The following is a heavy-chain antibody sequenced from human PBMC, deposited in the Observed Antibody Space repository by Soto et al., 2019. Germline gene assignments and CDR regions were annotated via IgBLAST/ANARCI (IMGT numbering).Heavy chain of an antibody. CDR2: ISSSSSYT. D-gene: IGHD3-22*01. CDR1: GFTFSDYY. Sequence: QVQLVEYGGGLVKPGGSLRLSCAASGFTFSDYYMSWIRQAPGKGLEWVSYISSSSSYTNYADSVKGRFTISRDNAKNSLYLQMNSLRAEDTAVYYCAAGRVYESSGYYYGGWGQGTLVTVSS. CDR3: AAGRVYESSGYYYGG. V-gene: IGHV3-11*06. J-gene: IGHJ4*02.